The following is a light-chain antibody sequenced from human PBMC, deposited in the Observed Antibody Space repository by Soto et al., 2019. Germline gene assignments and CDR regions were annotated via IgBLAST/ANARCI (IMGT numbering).Light chain of an antibody. CDR3: QQYCSTPWT. J-gene: IGKJ1*01. Sequence: DIVMTQSPDSLAVSLGERATINCKSSQSVLYSSNNKNHLAWYQQKSGQPPKLLIYWASTRESGVPDRFRGSGSGTDFTLTISSLQAEDVAVYYCQQYCSTPWTFGQGTKVEIK. CDR1: QSVLYSSNNKNH. V-gene: IGKV4-1*01. CDR2: WAS.